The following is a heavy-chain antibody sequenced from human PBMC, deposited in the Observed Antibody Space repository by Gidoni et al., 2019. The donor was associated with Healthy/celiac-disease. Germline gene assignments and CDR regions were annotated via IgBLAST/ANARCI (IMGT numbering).Heavy chain of an antibody. J-gene: IGHJ3*02. V-gene: IGHV3-33*08. CDR2: IWYDGSNK. Sequence: QVQLVESGGGVVQPGRSLRLSCAASGFTFSSYGMHWVRQAPGKGLEWVAVIWYDGSNKYYADSVKGRFTISRDNSKNTLYLQMNSRRAEDTAVYYCARGEYSSSSDAFDIWGQGTMVTVSS. D-gene: IGHD6-6*01. CDR3: ARGEYSSSSDAFDI. CDR1: GFTFSSYG.